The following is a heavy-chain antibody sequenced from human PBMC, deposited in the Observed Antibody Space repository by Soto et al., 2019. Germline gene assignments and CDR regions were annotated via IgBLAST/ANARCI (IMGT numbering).Heavy chain of an antibody. V-gene: IGHV3-7*01. Sequence: EVQLVESGGGLVQPGGSLRLSCAASGFSFSDYWMNWVRQAPGKGLEWVANIKEDGREESYVDSVKGRFTISRDNAKNSLFRQMSSLRVEDTAVYYCATDHYIGYGDYWGRGTLVTVSS. CDR2: IKEDGREE. D-gene: IGHD5-12*01. CDR1: GFSFSDYW. J-gene: IGHJ4*02. CDR3: ATDHYIGYGDY.